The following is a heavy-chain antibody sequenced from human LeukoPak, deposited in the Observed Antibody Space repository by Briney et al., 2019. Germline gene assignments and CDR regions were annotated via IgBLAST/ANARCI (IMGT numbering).Heavy chain of an antibody. Sequence: PGGSLRLSCAASGFTFSSYSVNWVRQAPGKGLEWVSSISSSSSYIYYADSVKGRFTISRDNAKNSLYLQMNSLRAEDTAVYYCARVWDYYYYMDVWGKGTTVTVSS. J-gene: IGHJ6*03. D-gene: IGHD3-16*01. V-gene: IGHV3-21*01. CDR1: GFTFSSYS. CDR3: ARVWDYYYYMDV. CDR2: ISSSSSYI.